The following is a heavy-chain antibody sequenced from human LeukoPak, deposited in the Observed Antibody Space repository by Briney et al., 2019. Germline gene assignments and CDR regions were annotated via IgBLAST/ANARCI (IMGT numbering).Heavy chain of an antibody. V-gene: IGHV3-73*01. J-gene: IGHJ4*02. CDR2: IRIKANRYAT. CDR1: GFTFSGSA. Sequence: GGSLKLSCAASGFTFSGSAMHWVRQASGKGREWVGRIRIKANRYATAYAASVKGRFTISRDDSKNTAYLQMNSLKTEDTAVYYCTRLAYDYVWGSYRHFDYWGQGTLVTVSS. CDR3: TRLAYDYVWGSYRHFDY. D-gene: IGHD3-16*02.